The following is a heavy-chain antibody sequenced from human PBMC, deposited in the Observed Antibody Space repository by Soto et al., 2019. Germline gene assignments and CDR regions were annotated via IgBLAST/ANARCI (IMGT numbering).Heavy chain of an antibody. V-gene: IGHV4-39*01. CDR3: ARQQGYDILTGYLYGMDV. Sequence: SGTLSLTCTVSGGSISSSSYYWGWIRQPPGKGLEWIGSIYYSGSTYYNPSLKSRVTISVDTSKNQFSLKLSSVTAADTAVYYCARQQGYDILTGYLYGMDVWGQGTTVTVSS. J-gene: IGHJ6*02. CDR2: IYYSGST. CDR1: GGSISSSSYY. D-gene: IGHD3-9*01.